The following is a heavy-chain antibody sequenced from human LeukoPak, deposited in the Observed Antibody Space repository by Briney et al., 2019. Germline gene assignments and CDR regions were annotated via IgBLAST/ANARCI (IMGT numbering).Heavy chain of an antibody. CDR2: ISASGGST. CDR3: ASLTVASRGSGDY. V-gene: IGHV3-23*01. D-gene: IGHD6-19*01. CDR1: GFTFNTYA. Sequence: GGSLRLSCAASGFTFNTYAMSWVRQAPGKGLEWVSGISASGGSTYYADSVRGRFTISRDNAKNSLYLQMNSLRAEDTAVYYCASLTVASRGSGDYWGQGTLVTVSS. J-gene: IGHJ4*02.